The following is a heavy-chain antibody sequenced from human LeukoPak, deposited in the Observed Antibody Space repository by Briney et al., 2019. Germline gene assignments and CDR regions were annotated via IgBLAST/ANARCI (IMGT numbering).Heavy chain of an antibody. J-gene: IGHJ4*02. D-gene: IGHD6-13*01. Sequence: GESLKISYETSGXSFTSYCIGWVRQMPGQGLEWVKIIYPGDSDTRSSRSFQGPITISADKSITASYLLWSRLTAAATAKYYCARHTIAAAATDYWGQGTLVTVSS. CDR2: IYPGDSDT. V-gene: IGHV5-51*01. CDR3: ARHTIAAAATDY. CDR1: GXSFTSYC.